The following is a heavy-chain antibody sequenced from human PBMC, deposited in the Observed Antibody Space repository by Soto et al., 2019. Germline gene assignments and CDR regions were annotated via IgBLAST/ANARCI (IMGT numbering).Heavy chain of an antibody. Sequence: ASVKVSCKASGYTFTSYGISWVRQAPGQGLEWMGWISAYNGNTNYAQKLQGRVTMTTDASTSTAYMELRSLRSDDTAVYYCARDRGSYSHYYYGMDVWRQGTTVTVSS. CDR1: GYTFTSYG. D-gene: IGHD1-26*01. CDR3: ARDRGSYSHYYYGMDV. V-gene: IGHV1-18*04. CDR2: ISAYNGNT. J-gene: IGHJ6*02.